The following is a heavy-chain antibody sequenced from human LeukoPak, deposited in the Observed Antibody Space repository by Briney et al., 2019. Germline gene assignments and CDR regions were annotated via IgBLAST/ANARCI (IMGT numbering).Heavy chain of an antibody. V-gene: IGHV4-34*01. Sequence: PSETLSLTCAVYGGSFSGYYWSWIRQPPGKGLEWIGEINHSGSTNYNPSLKSRVTISVDTSKNQFSLKLTSVAAADTAVYYCARAITIGGTYVDYWGKGTLVTVSS. D-gene: IGHD2-15*01. CDR1: GGSFSGYY. CDR2: INHSGST. CDR3: ARAITIGGTYVDY. J-gene: IGHJ4*02.